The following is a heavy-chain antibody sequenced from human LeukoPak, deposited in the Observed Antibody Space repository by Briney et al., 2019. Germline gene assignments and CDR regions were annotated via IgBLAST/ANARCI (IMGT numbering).Heavy chain of an antibody. CDR1: GYTVTSYD. V-gene: IGHV1-8*01. CDR3: TRGLVVLSATSWAFDI. Sequence: SSVKVSCKASGYTVTSYDINWVRQATGQGLEWMGWMNPNSGNTGYAQKFQARVSMTRNTSISTAYMELSSLRSEDTAVYYCTRGLVVLSATSWAFDIWGHGTMVTVSS. CDR2: MNPNSGNT. J-gene: IGHJ3*02. D-gene: IGHD2-15*01.